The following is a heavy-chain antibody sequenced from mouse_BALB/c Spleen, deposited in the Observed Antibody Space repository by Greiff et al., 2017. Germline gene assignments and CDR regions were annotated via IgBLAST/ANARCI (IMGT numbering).Heavy chain of an antibody. J-gene: IGHJ3*01. CDR1: GFTFSSFG. CDR3: ARSYGSSLFAY. Sequence: EVQRVESGGGLVQPGGSRTLSCAASGFTFSSFGMHWVRQAPVNGLEWVAYISSGSSTIYYADTVKGRFTISRDNPTNTLFLQMTSLRSEDTAMYYCARSYGSSLFAYWGQGTLVTVSA. D-gene: IGHD1-1*01. CDR2: ISSGSSTI. V-gene: IGHV5-17*02.